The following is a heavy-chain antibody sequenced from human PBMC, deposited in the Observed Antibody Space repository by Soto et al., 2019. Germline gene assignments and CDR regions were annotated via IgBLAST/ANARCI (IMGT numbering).Heavy chain of an antibody. CDR1: GYSFAGYW. CDR2: IYPGDSDT. CDR3: ARHSLATQPGDY. D-gene: IGHD5-12*01. V-gene: IGHV5-51*01. Sequence: GESLKISCKGSGYSFAGYWIAWVRQRPGKGLDWMGIIYPGDSDTRYSPSFQGQVTISVDNSIDTAYLEWTTLRASDSAMYYCARHSLATQPGDYWGQGTRVTVSS. J-gene: IGHJ4*02.